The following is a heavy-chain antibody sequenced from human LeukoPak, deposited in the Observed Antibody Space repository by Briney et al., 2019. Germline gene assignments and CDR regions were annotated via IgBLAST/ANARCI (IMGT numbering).Heavy chain of an antibody. CDR2: ISAYNGNT. V-gene: IGHV1-18*01. D-gene: IGHD3-10*01. CDR3: ARGAGEYEEAYDAFDI. CDR1: GYTFTSYG. J-gene: IGHJ3*02. Sequence: ASVKVSCKASGYTFTSYGISWVRQAPGQGLEWMGWISAYNGNTNYAQKLQGRVTMTTDTSTSTAYMELRSLRSDDTAVYYCARGAGEYEEAYDAFDIWGQGTMVTVSS.